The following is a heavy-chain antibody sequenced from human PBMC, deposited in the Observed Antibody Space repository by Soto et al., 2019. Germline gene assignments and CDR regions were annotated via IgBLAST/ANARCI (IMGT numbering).Heavy chain of an antibody. V-gene: IGHV5-51*01. CDR2: IYPGDSDT. CDR1: GYSFTSYW. CDR3: ARCAPATYYYYGMDV. D-gene: IGHD2-15*01. Sequence: SGESLKISCKGSGYSFTSYWIGWVRQMPGKGLEWMGIIYPGDSDTRYSPSFQGQVTISADKSISTAYLQWSSLKASDTAMYYCARCAPATYYYYGMDVWGQGTTVTVSS. J-gene: IGHJ6*02.